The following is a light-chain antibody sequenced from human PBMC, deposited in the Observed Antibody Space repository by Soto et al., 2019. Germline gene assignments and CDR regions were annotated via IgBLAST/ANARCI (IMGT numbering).Light chain of an antibody. V-gene: IGKV1-39*01. CDR1: QSISSY. Sequence: DIQMTQSPSSLSASVGDRVTITCRASQSISSYLNWYQQKPGKAPKFLIYAASSLQSGVPSRFSGSGSGTDFTLTISSLQPEDFATYYCQQSYSTPPTFGQGTKVEIK. CDR3: QQSYSTPPT. J-gene: IGKJ1*01. CDR2: AAS.